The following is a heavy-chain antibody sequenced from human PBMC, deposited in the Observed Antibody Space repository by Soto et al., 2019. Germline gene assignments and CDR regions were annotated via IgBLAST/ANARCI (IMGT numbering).Heavy chain of an antibody. D-gene: IGHD2-15*01. CDR1: GGTFSSYA. CDR3: AREDCSGGSCYPGLNWFDP. J-gene: IGHJ5*02. CDR2: IIPIFGTA. V-gene: IGHV1-69*12. Sequence: QVQLVQSGAEVKKPGSSVKVSCKASGGTFSSYAISWVRQAPGQGLEWMGGIIPIFGTANYAQKFQGRVTITADESTNTAYMELSSLRSEDTAVYYCAREDCSGGSCYPGLNWFDPWGQGTLVTVSS.